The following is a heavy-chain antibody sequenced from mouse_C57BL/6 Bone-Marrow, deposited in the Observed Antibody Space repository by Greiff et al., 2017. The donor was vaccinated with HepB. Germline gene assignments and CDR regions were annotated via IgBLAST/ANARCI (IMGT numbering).Heavy chain of an antibody. D-gene: IGHD1-1*01. V-gene: IGHV5-4*01. CDR2: ISDGGSYT. CDR1: GFTFSSYA. CDR3: ARAPSITTVVASHWYFDV. J-gene: IGHJ1*03. Sequence: DVHLVESGGGLVRPGGSLKLSCAASGFTFSSYAMSWVRQTPEKRLEWVATISDGGSYTYYPDNVKGRFTISRDNAKNNLYLQMSHLKSEDTAMYYCARAPSITTVVASHWYFDVWGTGTTVTVSS.